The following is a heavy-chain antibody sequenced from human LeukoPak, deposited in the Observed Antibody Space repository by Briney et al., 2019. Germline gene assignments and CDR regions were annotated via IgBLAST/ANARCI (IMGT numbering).Heavy chain of an antibody. V-gene: IGHV3-53*01. J-gene: IGHJ4*02. CDR1: GFTVTSTF. CDR3: ARGRDWTRFDY. D-gene: IGHD3/OR15-3a*01. Sequence: GGSLRLSCAASGFTVTSTFMSWVRQAPGKGLEWVSIIYIGGTTYYADSVKGRFTICRDNSKNTLYLQMNNLRAEDTAVYYCARGRDWTRFDYWGQGTLVTVSS. CDR2: IYIGGTT.